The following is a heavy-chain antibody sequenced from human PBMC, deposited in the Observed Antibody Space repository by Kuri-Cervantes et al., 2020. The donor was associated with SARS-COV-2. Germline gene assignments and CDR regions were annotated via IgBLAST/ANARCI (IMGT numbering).Heavy chain of an antibody. CDR2: IIPILGIA. CDR1: GCTFSSYA. V-gene: IGHV1-69*04. J-gene: IGHJ3*02. D-gene: IGHD1-26*01. Sequence: SVKVSCKASGCTFSSYAISWVRQAPGQGLEWMGRIIPILGIANYAQKFQGRVTITADKSTSTAYMELSSLRSEDTAVYYCATDGGSGANYFLVGAFDIWGQGTMVTVSS. CDR3: ATDGGSGANYFLVGAFDI.